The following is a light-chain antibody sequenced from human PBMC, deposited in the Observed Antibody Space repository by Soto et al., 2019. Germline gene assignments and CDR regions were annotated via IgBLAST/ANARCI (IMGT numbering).Light chain of an antibody. V-gene: IGKV3D-20*02. J-gene: IGKJ5*01. CDR3: QQRSNWPIT. CDR1: QSVSSSY. CDR2: GAS. Sequence: EIVLTQSPGTLSFSPGEIATLSFSPSQSVSSSYLAWYQQKPGQAPRLLIYGASSRATGIPDRFSGSGSGTDFTLTISSLEPEDFAVYYCQQRSNWPITFGQGTRLEIK.